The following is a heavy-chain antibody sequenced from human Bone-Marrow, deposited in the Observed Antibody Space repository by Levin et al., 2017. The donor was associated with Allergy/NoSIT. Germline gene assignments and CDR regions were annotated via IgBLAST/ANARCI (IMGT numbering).Heavy chain of an antibody. CDR1: GGSISSYY. Sequence: SETLSLTCTVSGGSISSYYWSWIRQPPGKGLEWIGYIYYSGSTNYNPSLKSRVTISVDTSKNQFSLKLSSVTAADTAVYYCARLDADIVGATVGWFDPWGQGTLVTVSS. CDR3: ARLDADIVGATVGWFDP. CDR2: IYYSGST. V-gene: IGHV4-59*01. D-gene: IGHD1-26*01. J-gene: IGHJ5*02.